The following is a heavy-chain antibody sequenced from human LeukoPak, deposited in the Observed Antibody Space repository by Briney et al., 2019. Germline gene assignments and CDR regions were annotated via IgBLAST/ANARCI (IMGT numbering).Heavy chain of an antibody. D-gene: IGHD2-2*01. Sequence: ASVRVSCKASGYTFTGYYMHWVRQAPGQGLEWMGWINPNSGGTNYAQKFQGRVTMTRDTSISTAYMELSRLRSDDTAVYYCARPRRVGYCSSTSCSLYYYYMDVWGKGTTVTVSS. CDR3: ARPRRVGYCSSTSCSLYYYYMDV. CDR2: INPNSGGT. J-gene: IGHJ6*03. CDR1: GYTFTGYY. V-gene: IGHV1-2*02.